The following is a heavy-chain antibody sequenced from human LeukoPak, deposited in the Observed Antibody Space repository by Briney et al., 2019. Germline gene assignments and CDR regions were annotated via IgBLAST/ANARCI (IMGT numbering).Heavy chain of an antibody. CDR1: GGSFSGHY. V-gene: IGHV4-59*08. J-gene: IGHJ4*02. D-gene: IGHD1-26*01. CDR2: INFSGNT. Sequence: SETLSLTCTVSGGSFSGHYWSWIRQPPGKGLEWIGYINFSGNTNYNSALKSRVTISIDTSKNQFSLKLNSVTAADTAVYYCTRGGSADPFEHWGQGTLVTVSS. CDR3: TRGGSADPFEH.